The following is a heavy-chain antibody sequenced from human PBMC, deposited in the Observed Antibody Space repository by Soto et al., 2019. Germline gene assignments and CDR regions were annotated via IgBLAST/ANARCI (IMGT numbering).Heavy chain of an antibody. J-gene: IGHJ6*02. D-gene: IGHD2-2*02. CDR2: ISGSGGST. CDR1: GFTFSSYA. V-gene: IGHV3-23*01. Sequence: GGSLRLSCAASGFTFSSYAMSWVRQAPGKGLEWVSAISGSGGSTYYADSVKGRFTISRDNSKNTLYLQMNSLRAEDTAVHYCAKDGSGVPAAILGYYSGMDVWGQGTTVTVSS. CDR3: AKDGSGVPAAILGYYSGMDV.